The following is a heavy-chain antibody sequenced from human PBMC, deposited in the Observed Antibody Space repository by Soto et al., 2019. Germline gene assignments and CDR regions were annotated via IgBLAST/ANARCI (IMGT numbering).Heavy chain of an antibody. V-gene: IGHV3-21*01. CDR1: GFTFSSYS. Sequence: XVSLRLSCAASGFTFSSYSMNGVRQAPGKGLEWVSSISSSSSYIYYADSVKGRFTISRDNAKNSLYLQMNSLRAEDTAVYYCARSTYYYDSISYPDAFDIWGQGTMVTVSS. J-gene: IGHJ3*02. CDR3: ARSTYYYDSISYPDAFDI. CDR2: ISSSSSYI. D-gene: IGHD3-22*01.